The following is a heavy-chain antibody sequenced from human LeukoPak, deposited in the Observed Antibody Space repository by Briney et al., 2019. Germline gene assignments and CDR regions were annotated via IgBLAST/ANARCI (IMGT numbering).Heavy chain of an antibody. V-gene: IGHV3-21*04. Sequence: GGPLRLSCAASGFTFSSYSMNWVRQAPGKGLEWVSSISSSSSYIYYADSVKGRFTISRDNSKNTMSLQMNSLRVEDTAVYFCAKGNRESCYSSDDSWGQGTLVTVSS. D-gene: IGHD2-15*01. CDR3: AKGNRESCYSSDDS. CDR2: ISSSSSYI. CDR1: GFTFSSYS. J-gene: IGHJ4*02.